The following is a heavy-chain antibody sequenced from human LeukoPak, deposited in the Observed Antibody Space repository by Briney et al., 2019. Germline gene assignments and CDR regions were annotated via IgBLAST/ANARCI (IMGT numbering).Heavy chain of an antibody. J-gene: IGHJ6*03. Sequence: ASVKVSCKTSGYSFINYDINWVRQATGQGLEWLGWISAYNGNTNYAQKLQGRVTMTTDTSTSTAYMELRSLRSDDTAVYYCARVPYDMGYYYYYMDVWGKGTTVTVSS. CDR1: GYSFINYD. V-gene: IGHV1-18*01. CDR2: ISAYNGNT. CDR3: ARVPYDMGYYYYYMDV. D-gene: IGHD3-22*01.